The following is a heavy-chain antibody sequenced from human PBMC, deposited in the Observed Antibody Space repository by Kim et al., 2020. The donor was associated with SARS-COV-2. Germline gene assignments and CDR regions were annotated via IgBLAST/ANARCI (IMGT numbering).Heavy chain of an antibody. CDR2: ISDSGGNT. J-gene: IGHJ5*02. CDR1: GFTFSSYA. Sequence: VGSLRLSCAASGFTFSSYAMNWVRQAPGKGLQWVSTISDSGGNTYYADPVKGRFTISRDNSKNTLYLQMNSLRAEDTAVYYCARWSGAWGQGTLVTVSS. V-gene: IGHV3-23*01. D-gene: IGHD3-3*01. CDR3: ARWSGA.